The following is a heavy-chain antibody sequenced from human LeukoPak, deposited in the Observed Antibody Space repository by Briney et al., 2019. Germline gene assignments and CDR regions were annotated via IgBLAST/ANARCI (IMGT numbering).Heavy chain of an antibody. CDR1: GGSISSSSYY. Sequence: PSETLSLTCTVSGGSISSSSYYWGWIRQPPGKGLEWIGSIYYSGSTYYNPSLKSRVTISVDTSKNQFSLKLSSVTAADTAVYYCARHPIAVAGPTGCWDYWGQGTLVTVSS. J-gene: IGHJ4*02. V-gene: IGHV4-39*01. CDR3: ARHPIAVAGPTGCWDY. CDR2: IYYSGST. D-gene: IGHD6-19*01.